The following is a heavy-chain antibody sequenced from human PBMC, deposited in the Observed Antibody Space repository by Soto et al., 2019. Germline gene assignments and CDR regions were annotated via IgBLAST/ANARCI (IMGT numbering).Heavy chain of an antibody. CDR1: GFTFGSFW. Sequence: GGSLRLSCVGSGFTFGSFWMRWVRQAPGKGLEWVADIRQDGGEKYYGDSVKGRFTISRDNAKNSLYLEMSSLRDEDTAVYYCARPRGHCYGGSCFPPDSWGQGALVTVSS. J-gene: IGHJ4*02. D-gene: IGHD2-15*01. CDR3: ARPRGHCYGGSCFPPDS. V-gene: IGHV3-7*01. CDR2: IRQDGGEK.